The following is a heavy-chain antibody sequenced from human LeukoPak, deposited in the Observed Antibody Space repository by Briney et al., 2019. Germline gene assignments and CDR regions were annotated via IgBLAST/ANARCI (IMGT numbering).Heavy chain of an antibody. CDR1: RFTFSSYP. J-gene: IGHJ4*02. D-gene: IGHD2-15*01. CDR3: VRDNPRCCGVVPVNIDDF. Sequence: GGSLRLSCAASRFTFSSYPMNWVRPAPGKGLAWVSSISSTSAFIFYADSAKGRFTMSRDNAKNSLYLQMNSLRAEDTAVYYCVRDNPRCCGVVPVNIDDFWGQGTLVTVSS. V-gene: IGHV3-21*01. CDR2: ISSTSAFI.